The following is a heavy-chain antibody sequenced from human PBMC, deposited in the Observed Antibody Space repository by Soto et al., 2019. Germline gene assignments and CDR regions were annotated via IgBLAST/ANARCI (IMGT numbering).Heavy chain of an antibody. CDR1: GGTFSSYA. Sequence: ASVKVSCKASGGTFSSYAISWVRQAPGQGLEWMGGIIPIFGTANYAQKFQGRVTITADESTSTAYMELSSLRSEDTAVYYCARDGPYYDFWSGSPRWFDPWGQGTLVTVPS. CDR2: IIPIFGTA. J-gene: IGHJ5*02. V-gene: IGHV1-69*13. D-gene: IGHD3-3*01. CDR3: ARDGPYYDFWSGSPRWFDP.